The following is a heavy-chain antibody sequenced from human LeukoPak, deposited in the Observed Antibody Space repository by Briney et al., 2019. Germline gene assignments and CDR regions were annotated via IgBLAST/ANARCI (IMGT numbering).Heavy chain of an antibody. D-gene: IGHD6-13*01. V-gene: IGHV3-48*01. Sequence: PGGSLRLSCAASGFTFSSYSMNWVRQAPGKGLEWVSYMSSSGSTISYADSVKGRFTISRDNAKNSLYLQMNSLRAEDTAAYYCAREMTGYSSSAIDYWGQGALVTVSS. CDR1: GFTFSSYS. CDR2: MSSSGSTI. J-gene: IGHJ4*02. CDR3: AREMTGYSSSAIDY.